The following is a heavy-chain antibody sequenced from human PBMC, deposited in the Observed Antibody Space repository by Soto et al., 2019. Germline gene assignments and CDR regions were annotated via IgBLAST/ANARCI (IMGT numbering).Heavy chain of an antibody. CDR3: ARVAYYDFWSGYHFDY. V-gene: IGHV4-59*01. CDR2: IYYSGST. D-gene: IGHD3-3*01. CDR1: GGSISSYY. J-gene: IGHJ4*02. Sequence: SETLSLTCTVSGGSISSYYWSWIRQPPGKGLEWIGYIYYSGSTNYNPSLKSRVTISVATSKNQFSLKLSSVTAADTAVYYCARVAYYDFWSGYHFDYWGQGTLVTVSS.